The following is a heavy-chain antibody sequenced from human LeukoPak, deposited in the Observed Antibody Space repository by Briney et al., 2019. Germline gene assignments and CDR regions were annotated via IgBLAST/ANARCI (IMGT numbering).Heavy chain of an antibody. CDR1: GFTFKNYA. CDR2: ISDSGDSR. V-gene: IGHV3-23*01. D-gene: IGHD3-22*01. CDR3: AKESRVTMIVVVN. Sequence: PGGSLRLSCAASGFTFKNYAMKWVRQAPGKGLEWVSSISDSGDSRYYADSVKGRLTISRDNSKNTLYLQMNSLRAEDTAVYYCAKESRVTMIVVVNWGQGTLVTVSS. J-gene: IGHJ4*02.